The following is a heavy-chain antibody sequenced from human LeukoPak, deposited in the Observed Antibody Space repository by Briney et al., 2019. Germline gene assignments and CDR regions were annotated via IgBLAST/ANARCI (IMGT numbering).Heavy chain of an antibody. CDR1: GGSISNYY. CDR2: IYYTGNT. D-gene: IGHD1-7*01. J-gene: IGHJ4*01. CDR3: ARLYGNYQNYFDY. V-gene: IGHV4-59*12. Sequence: PSETLSLTCTVSGGSISNYYWNWIRQPPGKGLEWIGYIYYTGNTNYNPSLKSRVTISVDTSKNQFSLKLRSVTAADTAVYYCARLYGNYQNYFDYWGHGTLVTVSS.